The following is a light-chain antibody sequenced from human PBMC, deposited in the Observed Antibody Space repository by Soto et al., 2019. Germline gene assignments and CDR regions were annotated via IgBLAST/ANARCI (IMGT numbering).Light chain of an antibody. J-gene: IGKJ2*01. Sequence: IVLTQSPGTLSLSPGERATLSCRASQSVNSTYIAWYQQNPGQAPRLLIYGASSRATGIPDRFSGSGSGTDFTLTISRLEPEDFAVYFCQQYGRSPPFTFGQGTKVEMK. V-gene: IGKV3-20*01. CDR1: QSVNSTY. CDR2: GAS. CDR3: QQYGRSPPFT.